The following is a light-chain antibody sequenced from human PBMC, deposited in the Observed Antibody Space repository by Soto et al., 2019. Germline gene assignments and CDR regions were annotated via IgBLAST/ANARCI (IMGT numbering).Light chain of an antibody. CDR3: QQYNNWLWT. CDR1: QSVNSN. J-gene: IGKJ1*01. V-gene: IGKV3-15*01. Sequence: EIVMTQSPATLSVSPGERATLSCRASQSVNSNLAWYQQKPGQAPRLLIYGASTRATGIPGRFSGSGYGTEFTLTISSLQSEYFAVYYCQQYNNWLWTFGQGTKVEIK. CDR2: GAS.